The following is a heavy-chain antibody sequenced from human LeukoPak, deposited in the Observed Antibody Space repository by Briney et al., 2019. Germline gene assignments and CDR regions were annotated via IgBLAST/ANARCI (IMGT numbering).Heavy chain of an antibody. CDR3: ASDGVSAAAGSFDL. CDR1: GGSISSYY. D-gene: IGHD6-13*01. CDR2: IYYSGST. V-gene: IGHV4-59*01. J-gene: IGHJ2*01. Sequence: SETLSLTCTVSGGSISSYYWSWIRQPPGKGLEWIGYIYYSGSTNYNPSLKSRVTIPVDTSKNQFSLKLSSVTAADAAVYYCASDGVSAAAGSFDLWGRGTLVTVSS.